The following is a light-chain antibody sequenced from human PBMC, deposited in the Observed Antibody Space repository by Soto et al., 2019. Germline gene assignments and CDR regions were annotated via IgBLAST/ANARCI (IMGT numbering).Light chain of an antibody. Sequence: DIHMTHSPSPLSASVGDRVIITCRASESISNWLAWYQQKPGKAPNLLIYKASSLKSGVPLRFSGSGSGTEFTLTINSLQPDDFATYYCQQYDTYWPFGQGAKA. CDR2: KAS. CDR1: ESISNW. J-gene: IGKJ1*01. CDR3: QQYDTYWP. V-gene: IGKV1-5*03.